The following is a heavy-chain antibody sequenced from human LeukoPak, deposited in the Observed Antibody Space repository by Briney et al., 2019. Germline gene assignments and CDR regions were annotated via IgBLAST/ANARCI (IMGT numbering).Heavy chain of an antibody. Sequence: RPGGSLRLFCAVSGITLSNYGMSWVRQAPGKGLEWVAGISDSGGRTNYADSVKGRFTISRDNPKNTLYLQMNSLRAEDTAMSFCAKRGVVIRVILVGFHKEAYYFDSWGQGALVTVSS. CDR1: GITLSNYG. J-gene: IGHJ4*02. D-gene: IGHD3-22*01. CDR2: ISDSGGRT. CDR3: AKRGVVIRVILVGFHKEAYYFDS. V-gene: IGHV3-23*01.